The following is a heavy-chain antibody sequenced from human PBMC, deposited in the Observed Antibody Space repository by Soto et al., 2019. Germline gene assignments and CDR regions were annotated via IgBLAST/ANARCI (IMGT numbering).Heavy chain of an antibody. V-gene: IGHV3-11*01. CDR2: ISSSGSTI. D-gene: IGHD6-13*01. CDR1: GFTFSDYY. J-gene: IGHJ6*02. CDR3: ARDRSSWYRRYYYGMDV. Sequence: QVPLVESGGGLVKPGGSLRLSCAASGFTFSDYYMSWIRQAPGKGLEWVSYISSSGSTIYYADSVKGRFTISRDNAKNSLYLQINSLRAEDTAVYYCARDRSSWYRRYYYGMDVWGQGTTVTVSS.